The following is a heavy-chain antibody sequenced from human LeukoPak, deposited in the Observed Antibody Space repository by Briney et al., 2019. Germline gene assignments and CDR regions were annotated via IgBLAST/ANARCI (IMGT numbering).Heavy chain of an antibody. V-gene: IGHV3-64*01. D-gene: IGHD3-9*01. CDR3: ARGRIGRYFDY. Sequence: GGSLRLSCAASGFTFSSYAMHWVRQAPGKGLEYVSAISSNGGSTYYANSVKGRFTISRDNSKNTLYLQMGSLRAEDMAVYYCARGRIGRYFDYWGQGTLVTVSS. CDR2: ISSNGGST. J-gene: IGHJ4*02. CDR1: GFTFSSYA.